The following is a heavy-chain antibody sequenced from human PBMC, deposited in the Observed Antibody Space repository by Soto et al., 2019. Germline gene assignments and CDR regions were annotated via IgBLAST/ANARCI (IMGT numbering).Heavy chain of an antibody. CDR1: GFDFRAYS. D-gene: IGHD4-17*01. CDR3: ARTGRENGDKWFDP. Sequence: EVQLVESGGGLVQPGGSLRLSCTASGFDFRAYSMNWVRQAPGQGLEWVSYISPLSGTIYYADYAKGRFTISRDNVKNSLYLQMNSLRDEDTAVYYCARTGRENGDKWFDPWGQGTLVTVST. CDR2: ISPLSGTI. V-gene: IGHV3-48*02. J-gene: IGHJ5*02.